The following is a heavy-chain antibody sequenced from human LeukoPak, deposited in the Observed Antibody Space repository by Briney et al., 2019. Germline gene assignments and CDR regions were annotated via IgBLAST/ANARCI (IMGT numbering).Heavy chain of an antibody. J-gene: IGHJ6*02. CDR2: ISAYNGNT. V-gene: IGHV1-18*01. D-gene: IGHD4/OR15-4a*01. CDR3: ARHAMVIGMDV. CDR1: GYTFTSYG. Sequence: ASVKASCKASGYTFTSYGISWVRQAPGQGLEWMGWISAYNGNTNYAPKLQGRVTMTTDTSTRTAYMEMTSLRYDDTAVYYCARHAMVIGMDVWGQGTTVTVSS.